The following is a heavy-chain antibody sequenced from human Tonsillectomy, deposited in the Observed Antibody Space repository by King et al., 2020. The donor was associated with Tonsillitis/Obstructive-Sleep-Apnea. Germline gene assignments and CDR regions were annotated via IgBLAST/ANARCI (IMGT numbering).Heavy chain of an antibody. CDR1: GYSFASYW. J-gene: IGHJ6*03. CDR2: IDPSDSYT. V-gene: IGHV5-10-1*01. Sequence: VQLVESGAEVKKPGESLRISCKGSGYSFASYWIDWVRQMPGKGLEWMGTIDPSDSYTNYIPSFEGHVTISADKSITTAYLQWSSLKASDTAMYYCARRYCDGHYYYYMDVWGKGTTVTVSS. CDR3: ARRYCDGHYYYYMDV. D-gene: IGHD3-9*01.